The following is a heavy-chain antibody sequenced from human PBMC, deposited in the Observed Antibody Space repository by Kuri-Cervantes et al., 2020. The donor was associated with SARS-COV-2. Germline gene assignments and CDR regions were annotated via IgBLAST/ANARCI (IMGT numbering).Heavy chain of an antibody. V-gene: IGHV1-46*03. CDR3: ALEWLFREFDY. J-gene: IGHJ4*02. CDR2: INPSGGST. CDR1: GYTFTSYY. Sequence: ASVKVSCKASGYTFTSYYMHWVRQAPGQGLERMGIINPSGGSTSYAQEFQGRVTMTRDTSTSTVHMELSSLRSEDTAVYYCALEWLFREFDYWGQGTLVTVSS. D-gene: IGHD3-3*01.